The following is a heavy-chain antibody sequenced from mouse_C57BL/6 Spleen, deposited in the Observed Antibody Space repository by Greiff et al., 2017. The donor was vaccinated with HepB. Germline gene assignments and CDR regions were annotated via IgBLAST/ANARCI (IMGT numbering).Heavy chain of an antibody. CDR1: GYTFTDYY. J-gene: IGHJ1*03. CDR3: ARLYYYGSSYVPGYFDV. D-gene: IGHD1-1*01. V-gene: IGHV1-19*01. Sequence: VQLQQSGPVLVKPGASVKMSCKASGYTFTDYYMNWVKQSHGKSLEWIGVINPYNGGTSYNQKFKGKATLTVDKSSSTAYMELNSLTSEDSAVYYCARLYYYGSSYVPGYFDVWGTGTTVTVSS. CDR2: INPYNGGT.